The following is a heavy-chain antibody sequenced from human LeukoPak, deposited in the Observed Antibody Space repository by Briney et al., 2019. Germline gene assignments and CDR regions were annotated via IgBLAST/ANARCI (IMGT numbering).Heavy chain of an antibody. CDR1: GYTFTSYG. D-gene: IGHD3-3*01. Sequence: ASVTVSCKASGYTFTSYGISWVRQAPGQGLEWMGWISAYNGNTNYAQKLQGRVTMTTDTSTSTAYMELRSLRSDDTAVYYCARDLAFGVVIMNYYYMDVWGKGTTVTVSS. CDR3: ARDLAFGVVIMNYYYMDV. CDR2: ISAYNGNT. J-gene: IGHJ6*03. V-gene: IGHV1-18*01.